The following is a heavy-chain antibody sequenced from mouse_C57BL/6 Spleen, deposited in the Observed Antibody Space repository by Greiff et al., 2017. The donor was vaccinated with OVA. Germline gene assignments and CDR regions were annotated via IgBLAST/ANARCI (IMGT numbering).Heavy chain of an antibody. D-gene: IGHD2-1*01. CDR2: ISSGSSTI. CDR3: ARGGNSFAY. V-gene: IGHV5-17*01. Sequence: EVKLMESGGGLVKPGGSLKLSCAASGFTFSDYGMHWVRQAPEKGLEWVAYISSGSSTIYYADTVKGRFTISRDNAKNTLFLQMTSLRSEDTAMYYCARGGNSFAYWGQGTLVTVSA. CDR1: GFTFSDYG. J-gene: IGHJ3*01.